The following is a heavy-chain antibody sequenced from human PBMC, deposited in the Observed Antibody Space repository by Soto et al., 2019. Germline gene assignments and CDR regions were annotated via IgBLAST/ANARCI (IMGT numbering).Heavy chain of an antibody. V-gene: IGHV3-66*01. CDR3: AREILYCSSTSCYNWFDP. J-gene: IGHJ5*02. CDR2: IYSGGST. D-gene: IGHD2-2*01. CDR1: GFTVSSNY. Sequence: GGSLRLSCAASGFTVSSNYMSWVRQAPGKGLEWVSVIYSGGSTYYADSVKGRFTISRDNSKNTLYLQMNSLRAEDTAVYYCAREILYCSSTSCYNWFDPWGQGTLVTVSS.